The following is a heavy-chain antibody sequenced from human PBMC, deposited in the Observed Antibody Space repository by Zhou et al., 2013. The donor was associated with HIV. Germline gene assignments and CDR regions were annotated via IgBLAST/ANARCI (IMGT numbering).Heavy chain of an antibody. V-gene: IGHV1-69*13. CDR3: ADSRRDTAMAHDAFDI. CDR2: IIPIFGTA. D-gene: IGHD5-18*01. CDR1: GGTFSSYA. Sequence: QVQLVQSGAEVKKPGSSVKVSCKASGGTFSSYAISWVRQAPGQGLEWMGRIIPIFGTANYAQKFQGRVTITADESTSTAYMELSSLRSEDTAVYYCADSRRDTAMAHDAFDIWGQGTMVTVSS. J-gene: IGHJ3*02.